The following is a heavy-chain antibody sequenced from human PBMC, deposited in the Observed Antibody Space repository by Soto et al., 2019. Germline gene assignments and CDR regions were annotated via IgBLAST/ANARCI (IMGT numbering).Heavy chain of an antibody. V-gene: IGHV4-31*03. CDR2: IYYSGST. J-gene: IGHJ4*02. D-gene: IGHD6-6*01. Sequence: SETLSLTCTVSGDSISNGGYYWSWIRQHPGKGLEWIGYIYYSGSTYYNPSLKSRVTISVDTSKNQFSLKLSSVTAADTAVYYCARLNEQLVPYFDYWGQGTLVTVSS. CDR1: GDSISNGGYY. CDR3: ARLNEQLVPYFDY.